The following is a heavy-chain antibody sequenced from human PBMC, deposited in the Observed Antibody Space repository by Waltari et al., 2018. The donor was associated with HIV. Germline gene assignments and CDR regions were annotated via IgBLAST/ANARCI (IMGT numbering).Heavy chain of an antibody. J-gene: IGHJ6*02. CDR1: GFTFPDSW. CDR3: ARPGAPGDGLDV. D-gene: IGHD6-25*01. CDR2: IGPDGTDK. V-gene: IGHV3-7*01. Sequence: EMQLVESGGGLVQPGGSLRLSCEASGFTFPDSWMTWVRQTPGKGLGVGGVANIGPDGTDKYEVGSLEGGFTISRDNAKNSVSRQMNSLRAEDTAVYYCARPGAPGDGLDVWGQGTTVTVSS.